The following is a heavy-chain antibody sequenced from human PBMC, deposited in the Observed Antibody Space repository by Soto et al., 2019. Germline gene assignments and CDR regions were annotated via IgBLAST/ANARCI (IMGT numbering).Heavy chain of an antibody. CDR3: ARDKTFAVRGGPLYYYGMDV. D-gene: IGHD3-10*01. CDR1: GGTFSSYA. V-gene: IGHV1-69*12. CDR2: IIPIFGTA. J-gene: IGHJ6*02. Sequence: QVQLVQSGAEVKKPGSSVKVSCKASGGTFSSYAISWVRQAPGQGLEWMGGIIPIFGTANYAQKLQGRVTITADESTSTTYMELSSLRSEDTAVYYCARDKTFAVRGGPLYYYGMDVWGQGTTVTVSS.